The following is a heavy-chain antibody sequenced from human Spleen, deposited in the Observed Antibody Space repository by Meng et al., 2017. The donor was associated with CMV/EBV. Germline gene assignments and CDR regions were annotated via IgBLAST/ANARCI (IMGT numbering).Heavy chain of an antibody. CDR2: IHYTGTT. D-gene: IGHD2-2*01. J-gene: IGHJ5*02. CDR1: SYY. CDR3: ARDPEGYCSTISCENNWFDL. V-gene: IGHV4-39*07. Sequence: SYYWGWIRQPPGKGLEWVGSIHYTGTTYYNPSLTLPVTISVDTSKNQLSLKLTSVTAADTAVYYCARDPEGYCSTISCENNWFDLWGQGTLVTVSS.